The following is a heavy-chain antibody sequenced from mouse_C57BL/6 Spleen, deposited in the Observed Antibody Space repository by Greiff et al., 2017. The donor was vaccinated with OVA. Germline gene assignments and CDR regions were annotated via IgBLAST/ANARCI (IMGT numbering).Heavy chain of an antibody. Sequence: ESGPGLVAPSQSLSITCTVSGFSLTSYAISWVRQPPGKGLEWLGVIWTGGGTNYNSALKSRLSISKDNSKSQVFLKMNSLQTDDTARYYCARIYDGYSYWYFDVWGTGTTVTVSS. J-gene: IGHJ1*03. V-gene: IGHV2-9-1*01. CDR3: ARIYDGYSYWYFDV. D-gene: IGHD2-3*01. CDR1: GFSLTSYA. CDR2: IWTGGGT.